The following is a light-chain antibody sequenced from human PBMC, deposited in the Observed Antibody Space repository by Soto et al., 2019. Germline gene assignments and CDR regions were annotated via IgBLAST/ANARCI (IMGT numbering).Light chain of an antibody. CDR2: EVT. J-gene: IGLJ2*01. V-gene: IGLV2-8*01. CDR3: SSYAASDNLV. CDR1: SSDVGGYNY. Sequence: QSALTQPPSASGSPGQSVTISCTGASSDVGGYNYVSWYQQYPGKAPKLIIYEVTKRPSDVPDRFSGSKSGNTASLTVSGLQGEDGADYYCSSYAASDNLVFGGGTKLTVL.